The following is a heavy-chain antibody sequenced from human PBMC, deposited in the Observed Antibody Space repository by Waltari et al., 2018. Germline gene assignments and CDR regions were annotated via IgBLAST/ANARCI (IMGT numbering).Heavy chain of an antibody. Sequence: QVQLVQSGAEVKKPGASVKVSCKASGYTFTGYYMHWGRQAPGQGLEWMGRINPNRGGTNYAQKCQGRVTMTRDTSISTAYMELSRLRSDDTAVYYCARVVYANGGSFDYWGQGTLVTVSS. CDR2: INPNRGGT. D-gene: IGHD2-8*01. CDR1: GYTFTGYY. J-gene: IGHJ4*02. V-gene: IGHV1-2*06. CDR3: ARVVYANGGSFDY.